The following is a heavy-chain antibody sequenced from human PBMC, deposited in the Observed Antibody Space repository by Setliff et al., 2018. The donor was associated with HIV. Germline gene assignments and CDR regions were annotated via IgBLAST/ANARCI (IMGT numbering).Heavy chain of an antibody. J-gene: IGHJ4*02. CDR1: GGSISRYY. CDR3: ARGPSLQTTLFDY. V-gene: IGHV4-59*01. CDR2: IYYSGST. Sequence: SETLSLTCTVSGGSISRYYWSWIRQPPGKGLEWIGYIYYSGSTNYNPSLKSRVTISVDTSKNQFSLKLTSVTTADTAVYYCARGPSLQTTLFDYWGQGTLVTVSS.